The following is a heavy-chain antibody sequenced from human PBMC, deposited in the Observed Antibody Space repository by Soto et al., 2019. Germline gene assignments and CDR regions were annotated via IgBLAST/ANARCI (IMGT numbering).Heavy chain of an antibody. CDR3: ARDTNSLDL. CDR1: SYSISSGFF. CDR2: IYHTGDT. V-gene: IGHV4-38-2*02. D-gene: IGHD2-8*01. Sequence: PSETLSLTCVVSSYSISSGFFWAWIRQPPGKGLEWVGSIYHTGDTHYNPSLRSQVSMSVDTSKNQLSLRLTSLTAADTAVYFCARDTNSLDLWGRGILVTVSS. J-gene: IGHJ5*02.